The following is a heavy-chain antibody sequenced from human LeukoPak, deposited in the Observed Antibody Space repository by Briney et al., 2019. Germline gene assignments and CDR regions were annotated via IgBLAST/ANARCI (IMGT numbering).Heavy chain of an antibody. J-gene: IGHJ4*02. CDR1: GASISSYY. D-gene: IGHD4-11*01. V-gene: IGHV4-59*12. CDR2: IHYSGNT. CDR3: ARGGDYSNYSPALDY. Sequence: SETLSLTCTVSGASISSYYWSWIRQPPGKGLEWIGYIHYSGNTNYNPSLKSRVTISVDRSKNQFSLKLSSVTAADTAVYYCARGGDYSNYSPALDYWGQGTLVTVSS.